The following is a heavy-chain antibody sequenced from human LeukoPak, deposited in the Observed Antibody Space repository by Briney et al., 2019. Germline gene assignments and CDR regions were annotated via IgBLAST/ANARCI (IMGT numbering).Heavy chain of an antibody. CDR1: GGSFSGYY. CDR3: ARGTRRGGDFDY. J-gene: IGHJ4*02. Sequence: PSETLSLTCAVYGGSFSGYYWSWIRQPPGKGLEWIGEINHSGSTNYNPSLKSRVTISVDTSKNQFSLKLSSVTAADTAVYYCARGTRRGGDFDYWGRGTLVTVSS. D-gene: IGHD3-16*01. CDR2: INHSGST. V-gene: IGHV4-34*01.